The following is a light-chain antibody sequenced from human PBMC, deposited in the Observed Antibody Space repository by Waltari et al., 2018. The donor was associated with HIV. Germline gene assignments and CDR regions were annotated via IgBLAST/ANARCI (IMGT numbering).Light chain of an antibody. CDR3: QSYDSSLSGSV. Sequence: QSVLTQPPPASGAPGQRVTISCTGSSSNIGAGYDVHWYQQLPGTAPNLLIYGNSNRPSGVPDRFSGSKSGTSASLAITGLQAEDEADYYCQSYDSSLSGSVFGGGTKLTVL. CDR1: SSNIGAGYD. V-gene: IGLV1-40*01. CDR2: GNS. J-gene: IGLJ3*02.